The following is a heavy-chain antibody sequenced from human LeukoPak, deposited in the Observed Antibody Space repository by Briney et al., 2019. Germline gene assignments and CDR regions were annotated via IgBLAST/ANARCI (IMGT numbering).Heavy chain of an antibody. CDR2: ISGSDGST. J-gene: IGHJ4*02. D-gene: IGHD6-19*01. Sequence: PGGSLRLSYATSGFTFSSHTMNWVRQAPGKGLEWVSGISGSDGSTYYADSVKGRFTISRDNSKNTLYLQMNSLRVEDTAVYYCAKDPPGAGPDFVCWGQGTLVTVSS. V-gene: IGHV3-23*01. CDR1: GFTFSSHT. CDR3: AKDPPGAGPDFVC.